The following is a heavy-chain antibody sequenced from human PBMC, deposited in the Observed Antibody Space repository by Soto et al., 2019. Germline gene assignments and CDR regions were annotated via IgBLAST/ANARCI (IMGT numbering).Heavy chain of an antibody. V-gene: IGHV4-30-4*01. J-gene: IGHJ4*02. Sequence: QVQLQESGPGLVKPSQTLSLTCTVSGGSISSGDYYWSWIRQPPGKGLEWIGYIYYSGSTYYNPSLKSRVTISVDTSKSQFSRKLSSVTDADTAVYYCARSRDSSGTFDYWGQGTLVTVSS. CDR1: GGSISSGDYY. D-gene: IGHD3-22*01. CDR2: IYYSGST. CDR3: ARSRDSSGTFDY.